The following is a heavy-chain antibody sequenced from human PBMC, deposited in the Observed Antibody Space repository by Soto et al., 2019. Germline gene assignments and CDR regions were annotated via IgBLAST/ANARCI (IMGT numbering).Heavy chain of an antibody. D-gene: IGHD3-9*01. CDR1: GGSISSYY. CDR2: IYYSGST. V-gene: IGHV4-59*08. CDR3: ARQPYYDILTGYHTNWFDP. Sequence: SETLSLTCTVSGGSISSYYWSWIRQPPGKGLEWIGYIYYSGSTNYNPSLKSRVTISVDTSKNQFSLKLSAVTAADTAVYYCARQPYYDILTGYHTNWFDPWGQGTLVTVSS. J-gene: IGHJ5*02.